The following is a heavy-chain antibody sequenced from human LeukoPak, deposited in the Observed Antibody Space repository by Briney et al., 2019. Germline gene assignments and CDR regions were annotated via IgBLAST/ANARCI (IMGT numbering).Heavy chain of an antibody. Sequence: GGSLRLSCAASGFSFSSYAMSWVRQAPGKGLEWVSPICGSGGSTYYADSVRGRVTISRDNYKNTLYLQMNSLRAENTAVYYCAKASSGYCSGGSCCSCKYGDYDYWGQGTLVTVSS. CDR3: AKASSGYCSGGSCCSCKYGDYDY. CDR2: ICGSGGST. D-gene: IGHD2-15*01. CDR1: GFSFSSYA. J-gene: IGHJ4*02. V-gene: IGHV3-23*01.